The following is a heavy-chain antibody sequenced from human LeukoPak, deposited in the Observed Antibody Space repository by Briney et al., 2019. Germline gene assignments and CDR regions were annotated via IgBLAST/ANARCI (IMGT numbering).Heavy chain of an antibody. CDR2: ISSSSSYI. J-gene: IGHJ5*02. V-gene: IGHV3-21*01. Sequence: GGSLRLSCAASGFTFSSYSMNWVRQAPGKGLEWVSSISSSSSYIYYADSVKGRFTISRDNAKNSLYLQMNSLRAEDTAVYYCARGFVPAAFDLWGLGTLVIVSS. D-gene: IGHD2-2*01. CDR3: ARGFVPAAFDL. CDR1: GFTFSSYS.